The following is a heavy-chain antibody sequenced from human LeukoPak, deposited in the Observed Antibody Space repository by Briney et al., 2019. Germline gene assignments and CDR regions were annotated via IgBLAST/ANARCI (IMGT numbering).Heavy chain of an antibody. V-gene: IGHV3-30*02. Sequence: PGGSLRLSCAASGFTFSNYAMHWVRQAPGKGLEWLAYIRYDGSSKYYADFVKGRFTISRDNSRNTLYLQMNSLRAEDTALYYCAKDGDTVSGTYYFDMDVWGKGTTVTISS. CDR2: IRYDGSSK. CDR1: GFTFSNYA. J-gene: IGHJ6*03. D-gene: IGHD1-26*01. CDR3: AKDGDTVSGTYYFDMDV.